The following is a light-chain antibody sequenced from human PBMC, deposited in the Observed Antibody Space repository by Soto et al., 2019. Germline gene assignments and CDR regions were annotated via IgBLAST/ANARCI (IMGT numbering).Light chain of an antibody. J-gene: IGKJ5*01. CDR2: DAS. V-gene: IGKV1-33*01. CDR3: QHYDHVQVT. Sequence: DIQMTQSPSSLSASVGDRVTITCQASQDISNYLNWYQQKPGKAPKLLIYDASNLEAGVPSRFSGSGSGSDFTFTITNLQPEDFATYYCQHYDHVQVTFGQGTRLEIK. CDR1: QDISNY.